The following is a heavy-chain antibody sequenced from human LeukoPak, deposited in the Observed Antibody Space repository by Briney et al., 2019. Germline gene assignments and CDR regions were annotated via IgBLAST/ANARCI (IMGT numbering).Heavy chain of an antibody. J-gene: IGHJ4*02. Sequence: GASVKVSCKASGGTFSSYAISWVRQAPGQGLEWMGGIIPIFGTANYAQKFQGRVTITADESTSTAYMELSSLRSEDTAVYYCARSFPLYYGSGSYYKAVGYWGQGTLVTVSS. V-gene: IGHV1-69*13. D-gene: IGHD3-10*01. CDR2: IIPIFGTA. CDR3: ARSFPLYYGSGSYYKAVGY. CDR1: GGTFSSYA.